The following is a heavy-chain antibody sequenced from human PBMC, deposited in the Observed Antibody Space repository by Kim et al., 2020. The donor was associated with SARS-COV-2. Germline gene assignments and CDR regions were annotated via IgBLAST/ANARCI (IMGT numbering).Heavy chain of an antibody. J-gene: IGHJ4*02. CDR3: ARHVESERLIRFLEWLLLSPFDY. D-gene: IGHD3-3*01. CDR1: GGSISSSSYY. CDR2: IYYSGST. V-gene: IGHV4-39*01. Sequence: SETLSLTCTVSGGSISSSSYYWGWIRQPPGKGLEWIGSIYYSGSTYYNPSLKSRVTISVDTSKNQFSLKLSSVTAADTAVYYCARHVESERLIRFLEWLLLSPFDYWGQGTLVTVSS.